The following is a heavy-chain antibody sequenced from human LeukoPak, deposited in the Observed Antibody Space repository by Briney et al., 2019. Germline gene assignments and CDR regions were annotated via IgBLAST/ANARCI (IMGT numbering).Heavy chain of an antibody. V-gene: IGHV3-48*01. D-gene: IGHD4-23*01. J-gene: IGHJ4*02. CDR2: ISSSSSTI. Sequence: GGSLRLSCAASGFTFSSYSMNWVRQAPGKGLEWVSYISSSSSTIYYADSVKGRFTISRDNAKNSLYLQMNSLRAEDTAVYYCASLYGGNFLEKKADYWGQGTLVTVSS. CDR1: GFTFSSYS. CDR3: ASLYGGNFLEKKADY.